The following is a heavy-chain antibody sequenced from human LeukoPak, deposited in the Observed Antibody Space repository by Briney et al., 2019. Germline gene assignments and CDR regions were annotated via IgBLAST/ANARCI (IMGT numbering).Heavy chain of an antibody. V-gene: IGHV4-31*03. Sequence: SETLSLTCTVSGGSISSGGYYWSWIRQHPGKGLEWIGYIYYSGSTYYNPSLKSRVTISVDTSKNQFSLKLSSVTAADTAVYYCARDLRGYSSAWGQGTLVTVSS. J-gene: IGHJ5*02. CDR1: GGSISSGGYY. CDR3: ARDLRGYSSA. CDR2: IYYSGST. D-gene: IGHD6-25*01.